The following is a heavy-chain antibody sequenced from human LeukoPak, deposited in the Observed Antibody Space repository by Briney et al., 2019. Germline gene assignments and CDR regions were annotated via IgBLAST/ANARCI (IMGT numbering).Heavy chain of an antibody. V-gene: IGHV4-4*07. CDR2: IYISGST. CDR1: GGSVSNYY. CDR3: ARKSFHSSSYDF. D-gene: IGHD6-13*01. J-gene: IGHJ4*02. Sequence: SETLSLTCTVSGGSVSNYYWNWIRQPAGKGLEWIGRIYISGSTNYNPSLKSRVTISVDTSKNQFSLKLSSVTAADTAVYCCARKSFHSSSYDFWGQGTLVTVSS.